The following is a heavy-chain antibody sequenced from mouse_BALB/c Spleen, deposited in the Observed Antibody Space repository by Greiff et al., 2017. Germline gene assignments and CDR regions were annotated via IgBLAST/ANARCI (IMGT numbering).Heavy chain of an antibody. D-gene: IGHD2-1*01. Sequence: EVQGVESGGGLVQPGGSLRLSCATSGFTFTDYYMSWVRQPPGKALEWLGFIRNKANGYTTEYSASVKGRFTISRDNSQSILYLQMNTLRAEDSATYYCERVYGNYEGNYYAMDYWGQGTSVTVSS. V-gene: IGHV7-3*02. J-gene: IGHJ4*01. CDR3: ERVYGNYEGNYYAMDY. CDR1: GFTFTDYY. CDR2: IRNKANGYTT.